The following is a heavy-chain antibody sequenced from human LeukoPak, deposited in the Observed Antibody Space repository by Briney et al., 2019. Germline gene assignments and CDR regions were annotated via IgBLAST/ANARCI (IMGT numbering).Heavy chain of an antibody. CDR1: GYTFTSYG. Sequence: ASVKVSCKASGYTFTSYGISWVRQAPGQGLEWMGWISAYNGNTNYAQKLQGRVTMTTDTYTSTAYMELRSLRSDDTAVYYCAREVATYYYGSGSYYRGDYWGQGTLVTVSS. J-gene: IGHJ4*02. CDR2: ISAYNGNT. CDR3: AREVATYYYGSGSYYRGDY. V-gene: IGHV1-18*01. D-gene: IGHD3-10*01.